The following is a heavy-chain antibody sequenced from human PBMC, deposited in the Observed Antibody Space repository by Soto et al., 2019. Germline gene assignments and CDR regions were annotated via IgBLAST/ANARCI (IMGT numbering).Heavy chain of an antibody. CDR3: ARIGDWNYANNWFHP. V-gene: IGHV1-3*01. D-gene: IGHD1-7*01. CDR2: INGGNGNT. J-gene: IGHJ5*02. Sequence: ASVQVSCKASGYTCPSYAMHLVRQAPAQRLDWMGWINGGNGNTKYSQKFQGRVTITRDTSASTAYMDLSSMISKYTAVYYCARIGDWNYANNWFHPWGQGTLVHVSS. CDR1: GYTCPSYA.